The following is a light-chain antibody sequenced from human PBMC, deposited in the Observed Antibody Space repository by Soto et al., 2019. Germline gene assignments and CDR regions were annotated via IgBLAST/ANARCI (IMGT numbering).Light chain of an antibody. V-gene: IGKV1-9*01. CDR1: LGVARY. CDR3: QQLNSYPRT. Sequence: IQSSHSPSSLSASVGDRVTITCRASLGVARYLAWYQQKPGTAPKLLIYAASTLQSGVPSRFSGSGSGTDFTLTISSLQPEDSATYYCQQLNSYPRTFGHGTKVDIK. J-gene: IGKJ1*01. CDR2: AAS.